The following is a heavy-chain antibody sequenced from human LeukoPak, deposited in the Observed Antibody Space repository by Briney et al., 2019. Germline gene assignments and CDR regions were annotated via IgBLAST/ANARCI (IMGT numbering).Heavy chain of an antibody. CDR3: AKHRDYCSSTSCYLYYYYYGMDV. Sequence: GGSLRLLCAASGHSFSNYALSWVRQDAGKGLEWGSGISGSGGSTYYADSVKGQFTISRDNSKNTLYLQMNSLRAEDTAVFYCAKHRDYCSSTSCYLYYYYYGMDVWGRGTTVTVSS. CDR1: GHSFSNYA. CDR2: ISGSGGST. J-gene: IGHJ6*02. D-gene: IGHD2-2*01. V-gene: IGHV3-23*01.